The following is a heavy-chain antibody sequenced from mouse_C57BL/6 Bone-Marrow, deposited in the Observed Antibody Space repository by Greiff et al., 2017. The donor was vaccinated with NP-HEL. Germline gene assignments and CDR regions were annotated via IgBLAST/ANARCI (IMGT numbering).Heavy chain of an antibody. CDR3: ARSGDYYGSSYTWFAY. CDR1: GYAFSSSW. CDR2: IYPGDGDT. J-gene: IGHJ3*01. V-gene: IGHV1-82*01. Sequence: QVQLKESGPELVKPGASVKISCKASGYAFSSSWMNWVKQRPGKGLEWIGRIYPGDGDTNYNGKFKGKATLTADKSSSTAYMQLSSLTSEDSAVYFCARSGDYYGSSYTWFAYCGQGTLVTVSA. D-gene: IGHD1-1*01.